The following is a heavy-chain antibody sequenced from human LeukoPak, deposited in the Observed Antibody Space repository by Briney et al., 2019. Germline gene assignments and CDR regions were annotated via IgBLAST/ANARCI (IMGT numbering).Heavy chain of an antibody. V-gene: IGHV3-23*01. D-gene: IGHD3-3*01. CDR1: TFTFDNYA. CDR2: ISGSGGST. J-gene: IGHJ4*02. Sequence: GGSLRLSCAASTFTFDNYAMSWVRQAPGKGLEWVSVISGSGGSTYYADSVKGRFTISRDNSKNTLYLQMNSLRADDTAVYYCASSDFWSDYYTGYFDYWGQGTLVTVSS. CDR3: ASSDFWSDYYTGYFDY.